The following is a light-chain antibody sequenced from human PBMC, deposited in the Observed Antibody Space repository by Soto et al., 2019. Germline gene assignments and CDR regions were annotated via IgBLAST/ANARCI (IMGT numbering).Light chain of an antibody. CDR2: GAS. V-gene: IGKV1-5*01. J-gene: IGKJ1*01. CDR3: QHYDSFPWT. Sequence: IQMTKTPSTLSVSLGDRITITCRASEDIDTSLAWFQQRPGKAPKVLIAGASGLMNGVPSTFSGSGSGTEFALTISSVQPDDFATYFCQHYDSFPWTLGQGTKVDIK. CDR1: EDIDTS.